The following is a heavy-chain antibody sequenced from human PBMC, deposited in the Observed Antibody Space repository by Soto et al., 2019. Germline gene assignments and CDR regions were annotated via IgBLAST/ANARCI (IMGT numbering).Heavy chain of an antibody. CDR1: GGTFSSYT. CDR3: ASNYYDSSGYVDY. J-gene: IGHJ4*02. CDR2: IIPILGIA. D-gene: IGHD3-22*01. V-gene: IGHV1-69*02. Sequence: QVQLVQSGAEVKKPGSSVKVSCKASGGTFSSYTISWVRQAPGQGLEWMGRIIPILGIANYAQKFQGRVTITADKSTSTAYMELSSLRSEDTAVYYCASNYYDSSGYVDYWGQGTLVTVSS.